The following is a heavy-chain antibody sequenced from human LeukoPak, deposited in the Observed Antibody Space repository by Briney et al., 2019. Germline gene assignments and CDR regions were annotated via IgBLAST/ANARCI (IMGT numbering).Heavy chain of an antibody. V-gene: IGHV5-51*01. CDR1: GYTFSTYW. CDR3: ARPYSSGWYVENYFDY. Sequence: GESLKISCKGSGYTFSTYWIGWVRQMPGKGLEWMGIIYPGDSDTRYSPSFQGQVTISVDKSISTAYLQWSSLKASDTAMYYCARPYSSGWYVENYFDYWGQGTLVTVSS. D-gene: IGHD6-19*01. CDR2: IYPGDSDT. J-gene: IGHJ4*02.